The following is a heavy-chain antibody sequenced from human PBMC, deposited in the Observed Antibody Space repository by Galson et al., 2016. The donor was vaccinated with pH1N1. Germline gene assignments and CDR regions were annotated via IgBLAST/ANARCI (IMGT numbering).Heavy chain of an antibody. CDR2: ISGGGTI. D-gene: IGHD6-19*01. CDR1: GFTFGSYA. CDR3: AKDKRSGWSVVGGFMDH. J-gene: IGHJ4*02. V-gene: IGHV3-23*01. Sequence: SLRLSCAVSGFTFGSYAMNWVRQAPGKGPEWVSVISGGGTIHYADSVRGRFTISRDNSNNTVYLQMNSLRAEDTGVYYCAKDKRSGWSVVGGFMDHWGQGTLVTVSS.